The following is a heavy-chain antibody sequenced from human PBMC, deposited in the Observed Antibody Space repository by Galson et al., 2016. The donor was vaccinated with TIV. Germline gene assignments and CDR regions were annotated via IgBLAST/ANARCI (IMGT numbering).Heavy chain of an antibody. D-gene: IGHD6-13*01. J-gene: IGHJ1*01. V-gene: IGHV4-39*01. CDR3: ARLTYSSSYYEYFEH. CDR1: SGSISSDSYY. Sequence: SETLSLTCTVSSGSISSDSYYWGWVRQPPGKGLEWIGNIYYSGTTYYNPSLKSRVTISVDTSKNQFSLRLTSVTAADTAVYYCARLTYSSSYYEYFEHWGQGTLVTVSS. CDR2: IYYSGTT.